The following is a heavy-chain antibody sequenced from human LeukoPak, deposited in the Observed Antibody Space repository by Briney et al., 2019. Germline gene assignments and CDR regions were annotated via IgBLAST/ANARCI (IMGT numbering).Heavy chain of an antibody. V-gene: IGHV3-53*01. CDR3: AREDCGGDCYFDY. Sequence: GGSLRLSCAASGFTVSSNYMSWVRQAPGKGLEWVSVIYSGGSTYYADSVKGRFTISRDNSKNTPYLQMNSLRAEDTAVYYCAREDCGGDCYFDYWGQGTLVTVSS. CDR2: IYSGGST. D-gene: IGHD2-21*02. J-gene: IGHJ4*02. CDR1: GFTVSSNY.